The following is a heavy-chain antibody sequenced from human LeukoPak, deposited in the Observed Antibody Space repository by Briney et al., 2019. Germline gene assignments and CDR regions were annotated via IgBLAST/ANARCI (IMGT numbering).Heavy chain of an antibody. CDR1: GYTFTSYH. CDR2: MNPNSGDT. V-gene: IGHV1-8*01. D-gene: IGHD4-23*01. Sequence: ASVKVSCKTSGYTFTSYHFNWVRQATGQGLEWMGWMNPNSGDTGYAQKFQGRLTMTRNTSISTAYMELSSLTSEGTAVYYCARVGRDYGGNSVDYWGQGTLVTVSS. J-gene: IGHJ4*02. CDR3: ARVGRDYGGNSVDY.